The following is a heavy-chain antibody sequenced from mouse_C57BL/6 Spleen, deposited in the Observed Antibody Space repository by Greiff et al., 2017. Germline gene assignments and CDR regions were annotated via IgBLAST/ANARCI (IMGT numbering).Heavy chain of an antibody. Sequence: QVQLKQSGPELVKPGASVKISCKASGYAFSSSWMNWVKQRPGKGLEWIGRIYPGDGDTNYNGKFKGKATLTADKSSSTAYMQLSSLTSEGSAVYFGERARITTVVADFDYWGQGTTLTVSS. J-gene: IGHJ2*01. CDR3: ERARITTVVADFDY. CDR1: GYAFSSSW. D-gene: IGHD1-1*01. V-gene: IGHV1-82*01. CDR2: IYPGDGDT.